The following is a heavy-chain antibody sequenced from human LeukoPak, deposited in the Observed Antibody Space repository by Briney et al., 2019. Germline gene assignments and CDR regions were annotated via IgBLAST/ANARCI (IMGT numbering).Heavy chain of an antibody. CDR1: GYTFTGYY. V-gene: IGHV1-2*02. CDR2: INPNSGGT. J-gene: IGHJ1*01. D-gene: IGHD3-22*01. CDR3: AREWHYYDSSGYYGAEYFQH. Sequence: ASVKVSCKASGYTFTGYYMHWVRQAPGQGLEWMGWINPNSGGTNYAQKFQGRVTMTRDTSISTAYVELSRLRSDDTAVYYCAREWHYYDSSGYYGAEYFQHWGQGTLVTVSS.